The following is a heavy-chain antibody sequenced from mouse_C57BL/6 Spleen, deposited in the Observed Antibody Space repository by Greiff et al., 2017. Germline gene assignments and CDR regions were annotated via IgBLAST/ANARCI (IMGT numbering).Heavy chain of an antibody. D-gene: IGHD3-1*01. CDR3: ARWGPGGY. V-gene: IGHV1-61*01. Sequence: QVQLQQPGAELVRPGSSVKLSCKASGYTFTSYWMDWVKQRPGQGLEWIGNIYPSDSETHYNQKFKDKATLTVDKSSSTAYMQLSSLTSEDSAVYYGARWGPGGYWGQGTTLTVSS. CDR2: IYPSDSET. J-gene: IGHJ2*01. CDR1: GYTFTSYW.